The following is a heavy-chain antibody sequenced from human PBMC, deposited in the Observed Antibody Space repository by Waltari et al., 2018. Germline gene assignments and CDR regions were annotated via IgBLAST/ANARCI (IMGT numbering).Heavy chain of an antibody. CDR1: GGSISSGDYY. V-gene: IGHV4-30-4*08. J-gene: IGHJ5*02. Sequence: QVQLQESGPGLVKPSQTLSLTCTVSGGSISSGDYYWSWIRQPPGKGLEWIGYIYYSGSTYYNPSLKSRVTISVDTSKNQFSLKLSSVTAADTAVYYCARGEVLLWFRDHGRDHWFDPWGQGTLVTVSS. D-gene: IGHD3-10*01. CDR3: ARGEVLLWFRDHGRDHWFDP. CDR2: IYYSGST.